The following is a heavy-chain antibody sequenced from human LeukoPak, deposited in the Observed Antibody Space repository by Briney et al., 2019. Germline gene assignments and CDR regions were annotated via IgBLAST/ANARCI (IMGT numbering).Heavy chain of an antibody. CDR2: IIPIFGTA. Sequence: SVKVSCKASGGTFSSYAISWVRQAPGQGLEWMGGIIPIFGTANYAQKFQGRVTITADESTSTAYMELSSLRSDDAAVYYCARDYPNDMPFDFWGQGTPVTVSS. D-gene: IGHD3-9*01. J-gene: IGHJ4*02. CDR1: GGTFSSYA. CDR3: ARDYPNDMPFDF. V-gene: IGHV1-69*13.